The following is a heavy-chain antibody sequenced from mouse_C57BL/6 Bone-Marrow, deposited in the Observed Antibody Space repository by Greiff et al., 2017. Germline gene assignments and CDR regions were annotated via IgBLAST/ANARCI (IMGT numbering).Heavy chain of an antibody. J-gene: IGHJ3*01. CDR2: IRSGGGYT. Sequence: EVHLVESGADLVKPGGSLTLSCAASGFTFTSCGISWVRQTPDKRLQGVATIRSGGGYTNYTDSVKGRFTISRDNAKNTLYLQMSSLTSEDTAMYYCARHDAGFAYWGQGTLVTVSA. CDR3: ARHDAGFAY. CDR1: GFTFTSCG. V-gene: IGHV5-6*01.